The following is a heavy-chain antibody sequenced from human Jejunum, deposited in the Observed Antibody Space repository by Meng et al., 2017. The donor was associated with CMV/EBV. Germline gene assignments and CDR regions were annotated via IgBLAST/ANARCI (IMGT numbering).Heavy chain of an antibody. D-gene: IGHD3-3*01. CDR2: IVGGGGST. J-gene: IGHJ4*02. CDR3: ATYYTGNYYFFDF. Sequence: SVFPFSSFAVSWVRPPPGEGLVLVSTIVGGGGSTSYPDSVKGRFTFSRDNYKNTLYLQMSSLRAEDTALYYCATYYTGNYYFFDFWGQGTLVTVSS. CDR1: VFPFSSFA. V-gene: IGHV3-23*01.